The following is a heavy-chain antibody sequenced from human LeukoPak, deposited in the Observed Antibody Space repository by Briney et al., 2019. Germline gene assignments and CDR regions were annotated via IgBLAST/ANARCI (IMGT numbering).Heavy chain of an antibody. J-gene: IGHJ4*02. CDR1: GGSISSSSYY. V-gene: IGHV4-39*07. Sequence: SETLSLTCTVSGGSISSSSYYWGWIRQPPGKGLEWIGSIYYSGSTYYNPSLKSRVTISVDTSKNQFSLKLSSVTAADTAVYYCARERQLWPLIDYWGQGTLVTVSS. CDR3: ARERQLWPLIDY. CDR2: IYYSGST. D-gene: IGHD5-18*01.